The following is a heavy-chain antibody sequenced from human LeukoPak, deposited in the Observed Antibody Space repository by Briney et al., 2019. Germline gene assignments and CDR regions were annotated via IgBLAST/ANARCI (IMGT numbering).Heavy chain of an antibody. Sequence: ASVKISCKVSGYTFTDHYLHWVQQAPGKGLEWVGLVDPEDGKTTYAEKFQGRVTITADTSTATAYMELSSLRSEDTAVYYCATGIIATTRVDYWGPGTLVTVSS. CDR2: VDPEDGKT. V-gene: IGHV1-69-2*01. CDR3: ATGIIATTRVDY. D-gene: IGHD5-12*01. CDR1: GYTFTDHY. J-gene: IGHJ4*02.